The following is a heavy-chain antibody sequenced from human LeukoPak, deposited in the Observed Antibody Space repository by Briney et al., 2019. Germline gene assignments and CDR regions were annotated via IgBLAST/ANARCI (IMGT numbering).Heavy chain of an antibody. J-gene: IGHJ4*02. D-gene: IGHD6-19*01. CDR1: GGSFSGYF. Sequence: SETLSLTCAVYGGSFSGYFWSWIRQPPGKGLEWIGSIYYSGSTYYNPSLKSRVTVSVDTSKNHFSLKLSSVTAADTSVYYCARHGYSSGPPDYWGQGTLVTVSS. CDR2: IYYSGST. V-gene: IGHV4-34*01. CDR3: ARHGYSSGPPDY.